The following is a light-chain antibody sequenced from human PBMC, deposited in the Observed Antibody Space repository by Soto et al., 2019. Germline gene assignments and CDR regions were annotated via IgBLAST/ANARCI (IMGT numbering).Light chain of an antibody. V-gene: IGLV2-14*01. J-gene: IGLJ1*01. CDR1: SSDVGGYNY. Sequence: QLVLTQPASVSGSPGQSITISCTGTSSDVGGYNYVSWYQQHPGKAPNLMIYDVSNRPSGVSNRFSGSKSGNTASLTISGLQAEDEADCYCSSYTSSSAYVFGTGPKLTVL. CDR2: DVS. CDR3: SSYTSSSAYV.